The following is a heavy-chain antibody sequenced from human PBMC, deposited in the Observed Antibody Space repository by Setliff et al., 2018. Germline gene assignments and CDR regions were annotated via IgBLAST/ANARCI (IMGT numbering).Heavy chain of an antibody. V-gene: IGHV4-59*02. D-gene: IGHD6-19*01. CDR2: IHFNEDT. J-gene: IGHJ4*02. CDR3: ARKVEQWLTPHFDY. Sequence: PSETLSLTCKVSGASVSSLYWNWIRQPPGKGLEWIGYIHFNEDTNEDTKYNASLKSRISISLDTSKNQFSLHLKSVTAADAAVYYCARKVEQWLTPHFDYWGQGALVTVSS. CDR1: GASVSSLY.